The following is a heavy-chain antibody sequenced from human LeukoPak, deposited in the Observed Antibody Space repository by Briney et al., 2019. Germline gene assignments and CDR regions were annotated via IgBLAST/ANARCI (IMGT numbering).Heavy chain of an antibody. D-gene: IGHD3-9*01. V-gene: IGHV1-18*01. CDR3: ARAGYDLLTLAPDPANDY. CDR2: ISAYNGNT. Sequence: ASVKVSCEASGYTFTSYGISWVRQAPGQGLEWMGWISAYNGNTNYAQKLQGRVTMTTDTSTSTAYMELRSLRSDDTAVYYCARAGYDLLTLAPDPANDYWGQGTLVTVSS. J-gene: IGHJ4*02. CDR1: GYTFTSYG.